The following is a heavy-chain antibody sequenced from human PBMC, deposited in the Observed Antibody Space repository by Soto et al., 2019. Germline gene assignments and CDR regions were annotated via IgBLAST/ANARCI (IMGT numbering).Heavy chain of an antibody. CDR2: ISGSGGST. V-gene: IGHV3-23*01. D-gene: IGHD3-10*01. Sequence: VGSLRLSCASSVFTFSSYAMSWVRQAPGKGLEWVSAISGSGGSTYYADSVKGRFTISRDNSKNTLYLQMNSLRAEDTAVYYCAQVVRGVITYWGQGTLVIVS. CDR3: AQVVRGVITY. CDR1: VFTFSSYA. J-gene: IGHJ4*02.